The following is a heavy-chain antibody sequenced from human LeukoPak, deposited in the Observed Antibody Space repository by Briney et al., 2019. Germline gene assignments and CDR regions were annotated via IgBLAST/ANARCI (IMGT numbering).Heavy chain of an antibody. J-gene: IGHJ1*01. Sequence: GGSLRLSCAASGFTFSSYAMSWVRQAQGKGLEWVSVISDSGSSTYYADSVKGRFTISRDNSKNTLYLQMNSLRAEDTAVYYCAKDTQRVIGSFQHWGQGTLVTVSS. CDR3: AKDTQRVIGSFQH. V-gene: IGHV3-23*01. D-gene: IGHD3-10*01. CDR1: GFTFSSYA. CDR2: ISDSGSST.